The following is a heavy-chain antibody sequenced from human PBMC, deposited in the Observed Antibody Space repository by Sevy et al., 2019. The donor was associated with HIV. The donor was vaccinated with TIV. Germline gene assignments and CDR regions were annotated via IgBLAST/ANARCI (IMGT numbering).Heavy chain of an antibody. CDR3: ARGQLGYCSGGSCYRDAFDI. D-gene: IGHD2-15*01. J-gene: IGHJ3*02. V-gene: IGHV1-46*01. Sequence: ASVKVSCKASGYTFTSYYMHWVRQAPGQGLEWMGIINPSGGSTSYAQKFQGRVTMTRDTSTSTVYMELGSLRSEDTAVYYCARGQLGYCSGGSCYRDAFDIWGQGTMVTVSS. CDR2: INPSGGST. CDR1: GYTFTSYY.